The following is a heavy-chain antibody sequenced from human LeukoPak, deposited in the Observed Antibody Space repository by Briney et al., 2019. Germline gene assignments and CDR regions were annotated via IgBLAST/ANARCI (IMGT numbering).Heavy chain of an antibody. CDR2: ISYDGSNK. V-gene: IGHV3-30-3*01. D-gene: IGHD5-12*01. CDR1: GFTFSSYA. Sequence: GGSLRLSCAASGFTFSSYAMHWVRQAPGKGLEWLAVISYDGSNKYYADSVKGRFTIFRDNSKNTLYLQMNSLRAEDTAVYYCARAVDIVATIYYWGQGTLVTVSS. J-gene: IGHJ4*02. CDR3: ARAVDIVATIYY.